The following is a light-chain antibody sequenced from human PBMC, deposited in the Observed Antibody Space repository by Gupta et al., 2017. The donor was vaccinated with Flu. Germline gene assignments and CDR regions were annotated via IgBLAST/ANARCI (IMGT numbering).Light chain of an antibody. CDR2: NTY. Sequence: QTAVTQEPSFSVSPGGTVTLTRGLSSGSVSTSYYPKWFQQTPGQAPRTLIYNTYTRSSGVPDRFSGSILGDKAALTITGAQAEDESDYYCLLYMGDGIWVFGGGTKLTVL. V-gene: IGLV8-61*01. CDR1: SGSVSTSYY. J-gene: IGLJ3*02. CDR3: LLYMGDGIWV.